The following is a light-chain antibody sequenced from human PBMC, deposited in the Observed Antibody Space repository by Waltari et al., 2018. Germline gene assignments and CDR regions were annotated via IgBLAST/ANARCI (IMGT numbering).Light chain of an antibody. CDR2: GVS. J-gene: IGKJ3*01. CDR3: QQYGGSPRIFT. V-gene: IGKV3-20*01. Sequence: ESLLPQSPGTLSLSPGERATLSCKTSQNISSSYLTWYQQKPGQAPRLVVYGVSTRATGIPDRFSGSRSGTDFTLTISRLEPEDFAVYYCQQYGGSPRIFTFGAGTKVEIK. CDR1: QNISSSY.